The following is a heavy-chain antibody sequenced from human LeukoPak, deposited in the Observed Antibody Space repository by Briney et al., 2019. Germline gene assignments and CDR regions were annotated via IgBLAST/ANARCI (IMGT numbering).Heavy chain of an antibody. Sequence: PGGSLRLSCAASGFTFSSYGMHWVRQAPGKGLEWVAVISYDGSNKYYADSVRGRFTISRDNSKNTLYLQMNSLRADDTAEYYGAKGGGGRWYGYWGQGSLVTV. CDR3: AKGGGGRWYGY. CDR2: ISYDGSNK. D-gene: IGHD2-15*01. J-gene: IGHJ4*02. V-gene: IGHV3-30*18. CDR1: GFTFSSYG.